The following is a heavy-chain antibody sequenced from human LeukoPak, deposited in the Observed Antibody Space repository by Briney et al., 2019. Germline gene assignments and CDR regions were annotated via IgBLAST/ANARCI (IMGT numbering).Heavy chain of an antibody. CDR3: ARAVRVGAHTSPYYGMDV. V-gene: IGHV1-46*01. J-gene: IGHJ6*02. CDR1: GYTFTGYY. Sequence: GASVKVSCKASGYTFTGYYMHWVRQAPGQGLEWMGIINPSGGSTSYAQKFQGRVTMTRDTSTSTVYMELSSLRSEDTAVYYCARAVRVGAHTSPYYGMDVWGQGTTVTVSS. CDR2: INPSGGST. D-gene: IGHD1-26*01.